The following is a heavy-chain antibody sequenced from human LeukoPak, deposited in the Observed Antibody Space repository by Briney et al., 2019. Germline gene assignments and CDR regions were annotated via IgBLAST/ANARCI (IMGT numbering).Heavy chain of an antibody. V-gene: IGHV4-31*03. Sequence: PSETLSLTCTVSGGSISSSGFYWSWIRQHPGKGLEWIGFISYSGTTYYNPSLKSRVTISADTSKSQFSLKLRSVSAADTAVYYCAREDLGPGANQIDFWGQGTLVTVSS. J-gene: IGHJ4*02. CDR2: ISYSGTT. D-gene: IGHD4/OR15-4a*01. CDR1: GGSISSSGFY. CDR3: AREDLGPGANQIDF.